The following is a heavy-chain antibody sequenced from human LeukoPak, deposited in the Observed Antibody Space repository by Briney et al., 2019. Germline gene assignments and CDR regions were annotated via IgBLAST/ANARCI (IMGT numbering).Heavy chain of an antibody. CDR3: ARGSGRNGWFDP. V-gene: IGHV3-74*01. D-gene: IGHD2-8*01. CDR2: INVGGSST. CDR1: GFTFSGFW. J-gene: IGHJ5*02. Sequence: GGSLRLSCAASGFTFSGFWMHWVRQAPGKGLMWVSHINVGGSSTSYADSVKGRFTISRDNAKNTLYLQMNSLRGNDTAVYYCARGSGRNGWFDPWDQGTLVTVSS.